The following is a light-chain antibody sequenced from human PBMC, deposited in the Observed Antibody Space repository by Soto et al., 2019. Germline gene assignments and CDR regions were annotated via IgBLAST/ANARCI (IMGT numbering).Light chain of an antibody. Sequence: DIQRTQSPSSLSASVGDRVTITCRASQSIRNYLNWYQQKPGKAPKLLIYAASSLQSGVPSRFSGSGSGTDFTLTFSSLQPEDFATYYCQQSYSAPYTFGQGTKLEIK. CDR1: QSIRNY. V-gene: IGKV1-39*01. CDR3: QQSYSAPYT. J-gene: IGKJ2*01. CDR2: AAS.